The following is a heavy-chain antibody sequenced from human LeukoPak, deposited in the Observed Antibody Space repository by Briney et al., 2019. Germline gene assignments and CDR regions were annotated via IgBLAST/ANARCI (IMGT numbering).Heavy chain of an antibody. CDR3: ARAVWFGELPPNWFDP. CDR2: INTNTGNL. V-gene: IGHV7-4-1*02. Sequence: VASVSVSCKASGYTFTSYAMNWVRQAPGQGLEWRGWINTNTGNLTYAQGFTGRFVFSLDTSVSTAYLQISSLKAEDTAVYYCARAVWFGELPPNWFDPWGQGSLVTVSS. D-gene: IGHD3-10*01. J-gene: IGHJ5*02. CDR1: GYTFTSYA.